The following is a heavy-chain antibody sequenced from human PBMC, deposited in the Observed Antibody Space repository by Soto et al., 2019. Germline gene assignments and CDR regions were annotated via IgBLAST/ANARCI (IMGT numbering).Heavy chain of an antibody. CDR3: ARHRFNYYDDTVYYYFDY. D-gene: IGHD3-22*01. CDR1: GYSFTSYG. CDR2: ISGHNGNT. Sequence: ASVKVSCKASGYSFTSYGISWVRQAPGQGPEWMGWISGHNGNTNHPQSLQDRVTMTTDTTRNTAYMELRSLRSDDTAVYYCARHRFNYYDDTVYYYFDYWGQGTLVTVSS. V-gene: IGHV1-18*04. J-gene: IGHJ4*02.